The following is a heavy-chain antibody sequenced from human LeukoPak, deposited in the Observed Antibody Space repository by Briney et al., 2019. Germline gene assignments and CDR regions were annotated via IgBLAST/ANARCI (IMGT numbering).Heavy chain of an antibody. CDR2: INHSGST. V-gene: IGHV4-34*01. Sequence: PSETLSLTCAVYGGSFSGYWSWLRQPPGKGLQWIGEINHSGSTNYNPSLKSRVTISVDTSKNQFSLNLSSVTAADTAVYYCARGKSGYDAFDIWGQGTMVSVSS. CDR1: GGSFSGY. J-gene: IGHJ3*02. D-gene: IGHD5-12*01. CDR3: ARGKSGYDAFDI.